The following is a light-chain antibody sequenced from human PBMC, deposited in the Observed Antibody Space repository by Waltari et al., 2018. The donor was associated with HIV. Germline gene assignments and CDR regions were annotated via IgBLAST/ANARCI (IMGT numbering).Light chain of an antibody. CDR2: ENN. J-gene: IGLJ1*01. V-gene: IGLV1-51*02. CDR1: SSNIGHNY. CDR3: GTWDSSLSAYV. Sequence: QSVLTQPPSVSAAPGQKVTISCSGSSSNIGHNYVSWYQQLPGTAPKLLIYENNKRPSGIPDRISGSTSGTSATLGITGLQTGDEADYYCGTWDSSLSAYVFGTGTKVTVL.